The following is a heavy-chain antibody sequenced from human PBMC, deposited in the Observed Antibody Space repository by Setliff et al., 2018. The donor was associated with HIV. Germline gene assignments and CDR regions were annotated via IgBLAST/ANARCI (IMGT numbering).Heavy chain of an antibody. CDR2: ISPYNGIT. D-gene: IGHD1-1*01. CDR3: ARQLSNSFDY. CDR1: GYTFTSYS. Sequence: ASVKVSCKPSGYTFTSYSIAWVRQAPGQGLEWMGWISPYNGITDYAQKFQDRVTMTTDRYTTTVYMELRSLTSDDTAVYYCARQLSNSFDYWGQGALVTVSS. J-gene: IGHJ4*02. V-gene: IGHV1-18*04.